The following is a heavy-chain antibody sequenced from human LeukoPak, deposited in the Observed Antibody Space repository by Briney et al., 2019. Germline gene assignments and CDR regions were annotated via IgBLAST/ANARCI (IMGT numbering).Heavy chain of an antibody. CDR3: ARRVYYYYYMDV. CDR1: GFTFSSYG. Sequence: GGSLRLSCAASGFTFSSYGMNWVRQAPGKGLEWVAFIRYDGSDKYYADSVKGRFTVSRDNSKNMVYLQMNSLRAEDTAVYYCARRVYYYYYMDVWGKGTTVTVSS. CDR2: IRYDGSDK. J-gene: IGHJ6*03. V-gene: IGHV3-30*02.